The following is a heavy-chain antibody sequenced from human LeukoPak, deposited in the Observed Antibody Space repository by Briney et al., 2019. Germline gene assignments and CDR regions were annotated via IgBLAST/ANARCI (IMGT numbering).Heavy chain of an antibody. CDR1: GGSISSSSYY. J-gene: IGHJ4*02. Sequence: SETLSLTCTVSGGSISSSSYYWGWIRQPPGKGLEWIGSIYYSGSTYYNPSLKSRVTISVDTSKNQFSLKLSSVTAADTAVYYCARDGQNMGSGSSSFDYWGQGTLVTVSS. D-gene: IGHD3-10*01. CDR2: IYYSGST. V-gene: IGHV4-39*02. CDR3: ARDGQNMGSGSSSFDY.